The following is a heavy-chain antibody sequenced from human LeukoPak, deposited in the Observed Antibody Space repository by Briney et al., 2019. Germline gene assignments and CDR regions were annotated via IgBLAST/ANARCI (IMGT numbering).Heavy chain of an antibody. Sequence: SETLSLTCAVYGGSFSGYYWSWIRQPPGKGLEWIGEINHSGSTNYNPSLKSRVTISVDTSKNQFSLKPSSVTAADTAVYYCARATGTKVPPGYWGQGTLVTVSS. J-gene: IGHJ4*02. CDR3: ARATGTKVPPGY. V-gene: IGHV4-34*01. CDR1: GGSFSGYY. CDR2: INHSGST. D-gene: IGHD1-7*01.